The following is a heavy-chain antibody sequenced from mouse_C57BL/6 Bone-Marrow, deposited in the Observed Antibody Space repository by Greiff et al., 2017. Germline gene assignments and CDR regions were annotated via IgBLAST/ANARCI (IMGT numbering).Heavy chain of an antibody. Sequence: QVQLQQPGAELVMPGASVKLSCKASGYTFTSYWMHWVKQRPGQGLEWIGEIDPSDSYTNYNQKFKGKSTLTVDKSSSTAYMQLSSLTSEDSAVYYCARVYYYGLYYFDYWGQGTTLTVSS. D-gene: IGHD1-1*01. CDR3: ARVYYYGLYYFDY. CDR1: GYTFTSYW. V-gene: IGHV1-69*01. J-gene: IGHJ2*01. CDR2: IDPSDSYT.